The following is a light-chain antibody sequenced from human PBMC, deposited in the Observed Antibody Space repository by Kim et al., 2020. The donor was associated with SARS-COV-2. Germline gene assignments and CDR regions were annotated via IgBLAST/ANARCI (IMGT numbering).Light chain of an antibody. V-gene: IGLV6-57*03. J-gene: IGLJ2*01. CDR2: EDD. Sequence: GKTITTSLTRSSGSIADHFGHWDQQRPGGVPIILISEDDQIPAGVSGRFSGSIDNSSNSASLTISGLKTEDEADYYCQSYNRSNVVFGGGTQLTVL. CDR3: QSYNRSNVV. CDR1: SGSIADHF.